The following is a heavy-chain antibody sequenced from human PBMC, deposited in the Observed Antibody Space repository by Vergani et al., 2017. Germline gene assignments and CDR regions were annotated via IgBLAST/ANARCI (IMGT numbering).Heavy chain of an antibody. CDR2: INHRGDT. D-gene: IGHD2-15*01. V-gene: IGHV4-34*01. CDR1: GESLSGYF. CDR3: ATSCSATDGYLGGLWV. Sequence: QAQLQQWGAGLLKPSETLSLTCAVSGESLSGYFWSWIRQSPGEGLEWIGVINHRGDTKYNPSLKSLVTMSVDTSKNLFSLILPSVTAADTAMYYCATSCSATDGYLGGLWVWGQGTLVTVSS. J-gene: IGHJ4*02.